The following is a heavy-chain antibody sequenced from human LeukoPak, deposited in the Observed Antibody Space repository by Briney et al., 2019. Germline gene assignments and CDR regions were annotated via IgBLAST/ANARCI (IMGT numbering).Heavy chain of an antibody. CDR2: INEGGRER. CDR3: ARDERITMIVVPIH. D-gene: IGHD3-22*01. Sequence: PGGSLRLSCAASGFTFSRYWMSWVRQAPGKGLEWVANINEGGRERNYVDSVKGRFTISRDNSKNTLYLQMNSLRAEDTAVYYCARDERITMIVVPIHWGQGTLVTVSS. J-gene: IGHJ4*02. CDR1: GFTFSRYW. V-gene: IGHV3-7*01.